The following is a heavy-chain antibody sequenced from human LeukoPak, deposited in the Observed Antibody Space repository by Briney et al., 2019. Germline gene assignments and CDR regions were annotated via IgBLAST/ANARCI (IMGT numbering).Heavy chain of an antibody. V-gene: IGHV1-18*01. CDR2: ISAYNGNT. CDR3: ARDVVGYCSGGSCYPTVYDWFDP. D-gene: IGHD2-15*01. J-gene: IGHJ5*02. Sequence: GASVKVSCKASGYTFTSYGISWVRQAPGQGLEWMGWISAYNGNTNYAQKLQGRVTMTTDTSTSTAYMELRSLRSDDTAVYYCARDVVGYCSGGSCYPTVYDWFDPWGQGTLVTVSS. CDR1: GYTFTSYG.